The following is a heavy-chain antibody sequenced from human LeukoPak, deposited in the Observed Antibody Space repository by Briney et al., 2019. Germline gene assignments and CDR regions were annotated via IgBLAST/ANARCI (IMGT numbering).Heavy chain of an antibody. V-gene: IGHV4-39*01. D-gene: IGHD3-3*01. CDR2: IYYSGST. Sequence: SETLSLTCTVSGGSISSSYYYWGWIRQPPGKGLEWIGSIYYSGSTYYNPSLKSRVTISVDTSKNQFSLKLRSVTAADTAVYYCARSPPPGATAYGVVDYWGQGILVTVSS. CDR3: ARSPPPGATAYGVVDY. J-gene: IGHJ4*02. CDR1: GGSISSSYYY.